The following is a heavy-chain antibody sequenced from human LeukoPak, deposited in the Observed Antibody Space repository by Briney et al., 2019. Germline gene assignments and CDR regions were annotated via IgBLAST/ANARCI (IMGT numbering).Heavy chain of an antibody. V-gene: IGHV5-51*01. CDR2: IYPGDSDT. J-gene: IGHJ4*02. CDR3: ARTYYYDSSGYYTYYFDY. D-gene: IGHD3-22*01. CDR1: GYSFTSYW. Sequence: GESLKISCKGSGYSFTSYWIGWVRQVPGKGLEWMGIIYPGDSDTRYSPSFQGQVTISADKSISTAYLQRSSLKASDTAMYYCARTYYYDSSGYYTYYFDYWGQGTLVTVSS.